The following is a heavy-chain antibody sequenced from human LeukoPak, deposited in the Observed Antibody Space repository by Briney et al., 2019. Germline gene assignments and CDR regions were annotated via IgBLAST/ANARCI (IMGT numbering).Heavy chain of an antibody. V-gene: IGHV3-23*01. CDR3: AKWSRGAGNHFDY. CDR1: GFTFSSYA. Sequence: GGSLRLSCAASGFTFSSYAMSWVRQAPGKGLEWVSVISTSGATTYYANSVRGRFTISRDNSKNTLYLQMSSLRAEDTAIYYCAKWSRGAGNHFDYWGQGTLVTVSS. J-gene: IGHJ4*02. CDR2: ISTSGATT. D-gene: IGHD4-23*01.